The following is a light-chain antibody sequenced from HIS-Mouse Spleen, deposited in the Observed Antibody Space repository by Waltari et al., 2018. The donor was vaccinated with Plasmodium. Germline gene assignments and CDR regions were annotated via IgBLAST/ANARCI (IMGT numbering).Light chain of an antibody. J-gene: IGLJ2*01. CDR1: NIGSKS. CDR3: QVWDSSSDHPV. V-gene: IGLV3-21*02. CDR2: EES. Sequence: SYVLTQPPSVSVAPGQTARITCGGNNIGSKSVHWYQQKPGQAPGLVVYEESDRPSGIPERFSGANSGNTATLTISRVEAGDEADYYCQVWDSSSDHPVFGGGTKLTVL.